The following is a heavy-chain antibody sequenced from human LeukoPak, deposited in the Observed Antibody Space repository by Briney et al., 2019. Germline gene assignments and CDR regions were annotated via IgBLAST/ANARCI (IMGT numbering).Heavy chain of an antibody. Sequence: SETLSLTCTVSGGSISSYYWSWIRQPAGKGLEWIGRIYTSGSTNYNPSLKSRVTMSVDTSKNQFSLKLSSVTAADTAVHYCARGYCSGGSCYVDYWGQGTLVTVSS. CDR2: IYTSGST. CDR1: GGSISSYY. V-gene: IGHV4-4*07. D-gene: IGHD2-15*01. CDR3: ARGYCSGGSCYVDY. J-gene: IGHJ4*02.